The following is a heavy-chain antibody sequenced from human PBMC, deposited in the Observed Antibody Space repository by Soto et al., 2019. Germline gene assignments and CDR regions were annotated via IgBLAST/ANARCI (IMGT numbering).Heavy chain of an antibody. V-gene: IGHV4-39*01. Sequence: QLQLQESGPGLVKPSENLSLTCSVSGGSISSPSYYWGWIRQPPGKGLEWIGSIYYSGNTYYNPSLKSRVTIFVDTSRNQFSLKVNSATAADTAVYFCARLPGITTFRHDYWGQGTLVTVSS. CDR3: ARLPGITTFRHDY. CDR2: IYYSGNT. J-gene: IGHJ4*02. D-gene: IGHD1-1*01. CDR1: GGSISSPSYY.